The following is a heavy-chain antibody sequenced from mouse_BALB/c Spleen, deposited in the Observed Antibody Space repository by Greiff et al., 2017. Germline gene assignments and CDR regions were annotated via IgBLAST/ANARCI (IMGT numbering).Heavy chain of an antibody. J-gene: IGHJ3*01. CDR2: IDPANGNT. CDR1: GFNIKDTY. D-gene: IGHD2-14*01. Sequence: VQLQQSGAELVKPGASVMLSCTASGFNIKDTYMHWVKQRPEQGLEWIGRIDPANGNTKYDPKFQGKATITADTSSNTDYLQLSSLTSEDTAVYYCARNYRYDGGFAYWGQGTLVTVSA. V-gene: IGHV14-3*02. CDR3: ARNYRYDGGFAY.